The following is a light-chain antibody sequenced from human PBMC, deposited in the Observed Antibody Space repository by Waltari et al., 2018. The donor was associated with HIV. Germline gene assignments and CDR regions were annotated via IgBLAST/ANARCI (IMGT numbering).Light chain of an antibody. Sequence: DILMTQSPDSLAVSLGERATINCRSSQNSLYRSNNKNFLDWYHQKPGQPPKLLIYRESTRESGVPDRFSGSGAGTEFTLTISSLQAEDGAVYYCQQDYTTPHTVGGGTKVEIK. J-gene: IGKJ4*01. CDR1: QNSLYRSNNKNF. CDR2: RES. CDR3: QQDYTTPHT. V-gene: IGKV4-1*01.